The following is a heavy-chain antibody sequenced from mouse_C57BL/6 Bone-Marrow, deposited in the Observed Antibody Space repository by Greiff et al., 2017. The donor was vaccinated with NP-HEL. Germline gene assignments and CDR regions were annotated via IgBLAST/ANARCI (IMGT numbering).Heavy chain of an antibody. Sequence: VKLMESGAELARPGASVKLSCKASGYTFTSYGISWVKQRTGQGLEWIGEIYPRSGNTYYNEKFKGKATLTADKSSSTAYMELRSLTSEDSAVYFCARDPYYFDYWGQGTTLTVSS. V-gene: IGHV1-81*01. CDR1: GYTFTSYG. CDR3: ARDPYYFDY. J-gene: IGHJ2*01. CDR2: IYPRSGNT.